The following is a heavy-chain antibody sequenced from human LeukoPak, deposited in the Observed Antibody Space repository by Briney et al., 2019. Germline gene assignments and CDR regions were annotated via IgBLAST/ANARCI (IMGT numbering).Heavy chain of an antibody. D-gene: IGHD4-17*01. CDR2: ISSSSSYI. J-gene: IGHJ4*02. CDR1: GWTFSSYS. Sequence: GWSLRLSCAASGWTFSSYSMNWVRQAPGKGLDWVSSISSSSSYIYYADSVKGRFTISRDNAKNSLYLQMTSLRAEDTDVYYCARGTHGDYKDYWGQGTLVTVSS. V-gene: IGHV3-21*01. CDR3: ARGTHGDYKDY.